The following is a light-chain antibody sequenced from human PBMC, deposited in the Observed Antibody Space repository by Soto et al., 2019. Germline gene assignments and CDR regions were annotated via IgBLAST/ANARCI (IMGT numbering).Light chain of an antibody. J-gene: IGKJ5*01. CDR2: GAS. CDR3: QQRSNWPRIT. CDR1: QSVRSN. V-gene: IGKV3-15*01. Sequence: IVMTQSPATLSVSPGERATLSCRASQSVRSNLAWYQQKPGQAPRLLIYGASTRATGIPARFSGSGSGTDFTLTISSLEPEDFAVYYCQQRSNWPRITFGQGTRLEIK.